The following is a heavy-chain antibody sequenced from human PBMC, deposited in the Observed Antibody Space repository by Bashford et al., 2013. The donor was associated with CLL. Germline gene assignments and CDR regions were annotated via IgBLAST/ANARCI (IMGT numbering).Heavy chain of an antibody. CDR1: GASISSDY. D-gene: IGHD3-3*01. Sequence: SETLSLTCTVSGASISSDYWGWIRQPPGKGLEWIGHIYHSGSTNYNPSLKSRVTISLDTSKNQFSLQLNSVTPEDTAVYYCARDRYYDFWSGYYIFDYWGQGTWSPSPQ. J-gene: IGHJ4*02. CDR2: IYHSGST. CDR3: ARDRYYDFWSGYYIFDY. V-gene: IGHV4-59*12.